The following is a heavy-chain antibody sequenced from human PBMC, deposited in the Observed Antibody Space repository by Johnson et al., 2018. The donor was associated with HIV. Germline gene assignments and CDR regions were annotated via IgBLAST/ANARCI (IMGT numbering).Heavy chain of an antibody. V-gene: IGHV3-66*02. Sequence: VQLVESGGGLVRPGGSLRLSCAASGFAVSSNYMNWVRQTPGKGLERVSILYSAGSAYYADPVKGRFNISRDNSKNTLYLQMNSLRAEDTAVYYCARKGDAFDIWGQGTKVTVSS. CDR3: ARKGDAFDI. J-gene: IGHJ3*02. CDR1: GFAVSSNY. CDR2: LYSAGSA.